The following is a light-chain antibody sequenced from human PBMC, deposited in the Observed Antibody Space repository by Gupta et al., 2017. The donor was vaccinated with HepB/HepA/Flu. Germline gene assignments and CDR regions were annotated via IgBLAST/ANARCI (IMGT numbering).Light chain of an antibody. CDR2: RNN. V-gene: IGLV1-47*01. Sequence: QSVLTQPPSASGTPGQRVTISCSVSSSNIGSNYVYWYQQLPGTAPKLLIYRNNQRPSGVPDRFSGSKSGTSASLAISGLRAEDEADDYCEAWDDSRSALWIFGTGTKVTVL. CDR1: SSNIGSNY. CDR3: EAWDDSRSALWI. J-gene: IGLJ1*01.